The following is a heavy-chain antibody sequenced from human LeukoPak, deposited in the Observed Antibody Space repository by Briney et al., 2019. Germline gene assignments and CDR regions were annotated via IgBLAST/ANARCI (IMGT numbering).Heavy chain of an antibody. J-gene: IGHJ6*03. CDR1: GGSISSHY. V-gene: IGHV4-4*07. D-gene: IGHD3-10*01. CDR2: FYSSGST. CDR3: ARAPYGSATNNYYMDV. Sequence: SETLSLTCSVSGGSISSHYWNWIRQPAGKGLEWIGRFYSSGSTYYTPSLKSRVTMSVDTPKKQFSLRLTSVTAADTAVYYCARAPYGSATNNYYMDVWGKGTTVTVSS.